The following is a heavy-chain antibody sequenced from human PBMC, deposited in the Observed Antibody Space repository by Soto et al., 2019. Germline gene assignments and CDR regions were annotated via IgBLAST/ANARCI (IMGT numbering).Heavy chain of an antibody. CDR2: STNKAKGYTT. V-gene: IGHV3-72*01. CDR3: ARLYHWNLANYFQY. Sequence: EVQLAESGGGLVQPGGSLRLSCEASGFTFSDHNMDWVRQAPGKGLEWVGRSTNKAKGYTTEYAAAAKGRFTISRDDSKHSLYLQMDSLKTEDTAVYYCARLYHWNLANYFQYWGQGTLVTVSS. D-gene: IGHD1-20*01. CDR1: GFTFSDHN. J-gene: IGHJ1*01.